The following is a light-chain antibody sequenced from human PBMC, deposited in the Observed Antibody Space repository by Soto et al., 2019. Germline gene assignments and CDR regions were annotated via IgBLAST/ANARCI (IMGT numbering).Light chain of an antibody. V-gene: IGLV1-44*01. CDR1: RSNIGGNS. J-gene: IGLJ1*01. CDR3: AAWDDSLDGYV. CDR2: DDD. Sequence: QSLLRPPPSESASTGQRATISCSGIRSNIGGNSVSWYQQLPGTAPNLLIYDDDKRTSGIPDRFSGSKSGTSASLAISGLQSEDEADYYCAAWDDSLDGYVFGNGTKVTGL.